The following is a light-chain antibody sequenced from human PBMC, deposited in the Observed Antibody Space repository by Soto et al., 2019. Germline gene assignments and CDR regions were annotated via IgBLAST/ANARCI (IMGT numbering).Light chain of an antibody. CDR3: QVWDSSSDHWV. CDR2: YDS. J-gene: IGLJ3*02. CDR1: NIGSKS. Sequence: SYELTQPPSASGAPGQTARITCGGNNIGSKSVHWYQQKPGQAPVLVVYYDSDRPSGIPERFSGSNSGNTATLTISRVEAGDEADYYCQVWDSSSDHWVFGGGTKLTVL. V-gene: IGLV3-21*02.